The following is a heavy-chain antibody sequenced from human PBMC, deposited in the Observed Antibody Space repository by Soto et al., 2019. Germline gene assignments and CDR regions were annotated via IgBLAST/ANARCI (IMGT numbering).Heavy chain of an antibody. D-gene: IGHD3-10*01. CDR3: ARQKVTMVRGVIKGCFDS. V-gene: IGHV4-39*01. CDR2: IYYSGST. J-gene: IGHJ5*01. Sequence: SETLSLTCTVSGGSISSSSYYWGWIRQPPGKGLEWIGSIYYSGSTYYNPSLKSRVTISVDTSKNQFSLKLSSVTAADTAVYYCARQKVTMVRGVIKGCFDSWCQGTLVS. CDR1: GGSISSSSYY.